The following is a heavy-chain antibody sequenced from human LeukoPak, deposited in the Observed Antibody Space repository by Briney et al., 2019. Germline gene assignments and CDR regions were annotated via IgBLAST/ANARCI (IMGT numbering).Heavy chain of an antibody. V-gene: IGHV3-23*01. J-gene: IGHJ4*02. D-gene: IGHD3-10*01. Sequence: GGSLRLSCAASGFTFSSYSMNWVRQAPGKGLEWVSAISGSGGSTYYADSVKGRFTISRDNSKNTLYLQMNSLRAEDTAVYYCAKDGWNYYGSGSYYIYDYDYWGQGTLVTVSS. CDR2: ISGSGGST. CDR3: AKDGWNYYGSGSYYIYDYDY. CDR1: GFTFSSYS.